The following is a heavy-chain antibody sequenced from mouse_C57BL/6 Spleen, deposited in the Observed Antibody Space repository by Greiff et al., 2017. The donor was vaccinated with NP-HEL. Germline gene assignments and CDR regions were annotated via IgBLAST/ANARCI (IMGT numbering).Heavy chain of an antibody. D-gene: IGHD2-2*01. V-gene: IGHV1-66*01. CDR3: ARWAYGYDEYYFDY. Sequence: QVQLQQSGPELVKPGASVKISCKASGYSFTSYYIHWVKQRPGQGLEWIGWIYPGSGNTKYNEKFKGKATLTADTSSSTAYMQLSSLTSEDSAVYYCARWAYGYDEYYFDYWGQGTTLTVSS. J-gene: IGHJ2*01. CDR1: GYSFTSYY. CDR2: IYPGSGNT.